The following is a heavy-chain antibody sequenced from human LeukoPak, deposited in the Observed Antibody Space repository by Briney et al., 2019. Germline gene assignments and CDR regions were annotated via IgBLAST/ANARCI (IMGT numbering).Heavy chain of an antibody. V-gene: IGHV3-23*01. D-gene: IGHD1-1*01. Sequence: GGSLRLSCAASGFTFRSFAVSWVRQAPGKGLEWVSSISGSGDAAYYADSVKGRFTISRDNSKNILYLQMNSLGAEDSAVYYCAAAPRPTTPLLPVDYWGQGTLVTVSS. J-gene: IGHJ4*02. CDR1: GFTFRSFA. CDR3: AAAPRPTTPLLPVDY. CDR2: ISGSGDAA.